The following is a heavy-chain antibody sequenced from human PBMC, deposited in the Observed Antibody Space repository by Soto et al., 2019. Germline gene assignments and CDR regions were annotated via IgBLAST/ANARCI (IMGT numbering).Heavy chain of an antibody. D-gene: IGHD3-22*01. V-gene: IGHV3-33*01. J-gene: IGHJ1*01. CDR1: GFNFSNYG. Sequence: EQLVESGGGVVQPGRSLRLSCVASGFNFSNYGMHWVRQAPGKGLEWVAVVWYDESDKYYADSVKGRFTISRDNSKNTVYLQMNSLRAEDTALYYCVRDRKYHSKWFYFQHWGQGTLVTVSS. CDR2: VWYDESDK. CDR3: VRDRKYHSKWFYFQH.